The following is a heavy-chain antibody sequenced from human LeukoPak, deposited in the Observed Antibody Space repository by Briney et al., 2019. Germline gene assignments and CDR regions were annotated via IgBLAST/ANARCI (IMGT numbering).Heavy chain of an antibody. Sequence: GGSLRLSCASSGFTFSSYAMSWVREAPGKELEWVSSFSGSGGSTYFADSVKGRFTVSRDNSKNTLYLQMNSLRAEDTAVYYCAKSGLNRFDYWGQGTLVTVSS. CDR2: FSGSGGST. CDR3: AKSGLNRFDY. V-gene: IGHV3-23*01. CDR1: GFTFSSYA. J-gene: IGHJ4*02. D-gene: IGHD2-15*01.